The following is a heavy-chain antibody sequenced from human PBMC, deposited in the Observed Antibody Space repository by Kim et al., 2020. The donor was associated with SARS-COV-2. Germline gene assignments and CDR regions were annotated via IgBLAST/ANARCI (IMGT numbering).Heavy chain of an antibody. Sequence: TYYNPSLKSRVTISVDTSKNQFSLKLSSVTAADTAVYYCARLGTAMVFDYWGQGTLVTVSS. CDR3: ARLGTAMVFDY. CDR2: T. J-gene: IGHJ4*02. V-gene: IGHV4-39*01. D-gene: IGHD5-18*01.